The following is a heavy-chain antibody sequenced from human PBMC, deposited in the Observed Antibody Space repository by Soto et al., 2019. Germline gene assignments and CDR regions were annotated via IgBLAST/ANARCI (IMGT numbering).Heavy chain of an antibody. V-gene: IGHV4-39*01. CDR1: TGPFSSGPYF. J-gene: IGHJ3*02. CDR3: ARIHNAIFGEDTCDT. Sequence: QLQLQESGPGLVKPSETLSLTCTVSTGPFSSGPYFWGWVRQPPGKGLEWIAAIHYSGKTSYNSSLKSRVTISVDPSKQQFSLELASVTAADTAVYYCARIHNAIFGEDTCDTWGQGTTVTVSS. D-gene: IGHD3-10*01. CDR2: IHYSGKT.